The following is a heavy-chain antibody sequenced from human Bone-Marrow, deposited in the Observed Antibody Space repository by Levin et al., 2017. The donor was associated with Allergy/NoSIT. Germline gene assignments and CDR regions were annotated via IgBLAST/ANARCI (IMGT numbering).Heavy chain of an antibody. CDR3: AKDIWQVDAFHI. CDR1: GFTFSTYG. J-gene: IGHJ3*02. Sequence: GGSLRLSCAASGFTFSTYGMHWVRQAPGKGLEWVAFISYDGSDKYYADSVKGRFTISRDNSKNTLYLQMNSLRADDTAVYYCAKDIWQVDAFHIWGQGTMVTVSS. V-gene: IGHV3-30*18. D-gene: IGHD3-10*01. CDR2: ISYDGSDK.